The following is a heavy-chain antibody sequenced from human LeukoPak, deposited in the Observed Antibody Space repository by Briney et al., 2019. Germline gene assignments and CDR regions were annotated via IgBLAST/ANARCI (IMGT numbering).Heavy chain of an antibody. CDR2: ISAYNGNT. D-gene: IGHD1-26*01. V-gene: IGHV1-18*01. CDR3: ARVEWELPLDAFDI. CDR1: GYTFTSYG. J-gene: IGHJ3*02. Sequence: ASVKVSCKASGYTFTSYGISCVRQAPGQGLEWMGWISAYNGNTNYAQKLQGRVTMTTDTSTSTAYMELRSLRSDDTAVYYCARVEWELPLDAFDIWGQGTMVTVSS.